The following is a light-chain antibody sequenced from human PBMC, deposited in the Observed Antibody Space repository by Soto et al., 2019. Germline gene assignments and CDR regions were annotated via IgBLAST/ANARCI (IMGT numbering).Light chain of an antibody. Sequence: DIEVTQSPASLILSLGEKATINCKSSRSVFSSSSKRDFFAWYQKKSGQSPTLLISWGSTRQSGVPERFSGSGSGTDFTLTIDSLQAEDVSIYYCQQYYNAPLTFGPGTKV. CDR3: QQYYNAPLT. V-gene: IGKV4-1*01. J-gene: IGKJ3*01. CDR2: WGS. CDR1: RSVFSSSSKRDF.